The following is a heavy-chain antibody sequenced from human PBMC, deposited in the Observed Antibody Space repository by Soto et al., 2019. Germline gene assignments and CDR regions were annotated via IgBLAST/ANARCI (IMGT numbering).Heavy chain of an antibody. CDR3: AKNVWGITIFGGMDV. CDR2: NSGSGGNT. J-gene: IGHJ6*02. V-gene: IGHV3-23*01. CDR1: GFTFSSYA. D-gene: IGHD3-9*01. Sequence: GGSLRLSCVASGFTFSSYAMSWVRQAPGKGLEWVSGNSGSGGNTYYADSVKGRFTISRDNSKNTLYLQMNSLRAEDTAVYYCAKNVWGITIFGGMDVWGQGTTVTVSS.